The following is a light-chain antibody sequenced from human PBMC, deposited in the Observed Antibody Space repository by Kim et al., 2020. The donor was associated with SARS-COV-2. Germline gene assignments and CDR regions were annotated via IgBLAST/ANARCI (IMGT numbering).Light chain of an antibody. J-gene: IGKJ1*01. V-gene: IGKV3-20*01. Sequence: PGDRATLPCSAGQGLSSSYLAWYQHTPGQAPRLLIYGASNRATVIPDRFSGSGSGSDFTCTISRLEPEDVAVYYCQQCGSSPTWTFGQGTKVDIK. CDR3: QQCGSSPTWT. CDR1: QGLSSSY. CDR2: GAS.